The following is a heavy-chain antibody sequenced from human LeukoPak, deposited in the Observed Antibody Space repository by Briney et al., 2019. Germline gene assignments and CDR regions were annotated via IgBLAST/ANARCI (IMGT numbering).Heavy chain of an antibody. CDR3: ARQQLVRGPDAFDI. D-gene: IGHD6-13*01. V-gene: IGHV3-23*01. Sequence: GGSLRLSCAASGFTFSTYAVSWVRQAPGKGLEWVSCISASYGSTYYADSVKGRFTISRDNSKNTLYLQMNSLRAEDTAVYYCARQQLVRGPDAFDIWGQGTMVTVSS. J-gene: IGHJ3*02. CDR2: ISASYGST. CDR1: GFTFSTYA.